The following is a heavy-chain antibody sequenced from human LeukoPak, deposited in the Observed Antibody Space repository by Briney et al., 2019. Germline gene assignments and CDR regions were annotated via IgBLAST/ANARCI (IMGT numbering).Heavy chain of an antibody. V-gene: IGHV3-74*01. J-gene: IGHJ1*01. CDR3: VRGAGPGTPFD. D-gene: IGHD1-1*01. CDR1: GFTFSLSW. Sequence: ESLRLSCAASGFTFSLSWMHWVRQAPGKGLEWVLSINYDARSRTYADSVKGRLTISRDNAENTLFLQMNSLRVEDSAIYSCVRGAGPGTPFDWGQGILVTVSS. CDR2: INYDARSR.